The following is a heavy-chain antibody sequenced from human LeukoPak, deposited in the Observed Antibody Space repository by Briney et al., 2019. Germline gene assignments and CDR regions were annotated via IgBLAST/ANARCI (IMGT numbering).Heavy chain of an antibody. Sequence: ASVKVSCKASGYTFTSYDINWVRQATGQGLEWMRWMNPNSGNTGYAQKFQGRVTMTRNTSISTAYMELSSLRSEDTAVYYCARGRGSGYDRPYYYYGMDVWGQGTTVTVSS. J-gene: IGHJ6*02. V-gene: IGHV1-8*01. CDR1: GYTFTSYD. CDR3: ARGRGSGYDRPYYYYGMDV. CDR2: MNPNSGNT. D-gene: IGHD5-12*01.